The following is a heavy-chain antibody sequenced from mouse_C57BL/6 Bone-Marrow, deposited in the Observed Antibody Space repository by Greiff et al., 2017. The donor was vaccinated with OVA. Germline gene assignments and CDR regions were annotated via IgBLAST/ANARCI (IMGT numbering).Heavy chain of an antibody. J-gene: IGHJ3*01. V-gene: IGHV14-1*01. CDR2: IDPEDGDT. D-gene: IGHD2-4*01. Sequence: EVQLQQSGAELVRPGASVKLSCTASGFNIKDYYMHWVKQRPEQGLEWIGGIDPEDGDTEYAPKFQGKATLTADTSSNTAYLQLSSLTAEDTAVYYCTPLDYAWFAYWGQGTLVTVSA. CDR3: TPLDYAWFAY. CDR1: GFNIKDYY.